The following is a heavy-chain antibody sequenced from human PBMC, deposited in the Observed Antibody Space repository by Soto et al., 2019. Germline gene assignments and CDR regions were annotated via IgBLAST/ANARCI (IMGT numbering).Heavy chain of an antibody. Sequence: GGSLRLSCAASGFTFSSYWMSWVRQAPGKGLEWVANIKQDGSEKYYVDSVKGRFTISRDNAKNSLYLQMNSLRAEDTAVYYCARDQRVGGYELYYYYYYYMDVWGKGTTVTVSS. J-gene: IGHJ6*03. CDR1: GFTFSSYW. CDR3: ARDQRVGGYELYYYYYYYMDV. CDR2: IKQDGSEK. V-gene: IGHV3-7*01. D-gene: IGHD5-12*01.